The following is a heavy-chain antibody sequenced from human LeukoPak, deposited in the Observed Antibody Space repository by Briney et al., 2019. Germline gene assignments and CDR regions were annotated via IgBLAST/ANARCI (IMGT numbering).Heavy chain of an antibody. CDR1: VYSLSRTYY. CDR2: FSHSGNT. J-gene: IGHJ4*02. D-gene: IGHD5-12*01. Sequence: PSGTLSLTCTGSVYSLSRTYYWAWSRPPPGKGLDWIATFSHSGNTYYTPSLESRLTITLDTSKKHFSVRLSSVTDADTAVYYCARVNAAVATFDYWGLGTLVAVSS. V-gene: IGHV4-38-2*02. CDR3: ARVNAAVATFDY.